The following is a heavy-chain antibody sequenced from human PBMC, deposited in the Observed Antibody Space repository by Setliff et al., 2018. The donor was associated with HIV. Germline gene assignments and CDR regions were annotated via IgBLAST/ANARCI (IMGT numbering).Heavy chain of an antibody. Sequence: PSETLSLTCTVSGGSSIGQGFASTWIRQSPGKGLEWIGDVSYSGTTMYNNYNPSLESRITISEDASRHQFSLKLYSVTAADTAVYYCARIFGFTTASYARGNDYWGRGTLVTVSS. J-gene: IGHJ4*02. CDR1: GGSSIGQGFA. V-gene: IGHV4-39*01. CDR3: ARIFGFTTASYARGNDY. CDR2: VSYSGTT. D-gene: IGHD3-16*01.